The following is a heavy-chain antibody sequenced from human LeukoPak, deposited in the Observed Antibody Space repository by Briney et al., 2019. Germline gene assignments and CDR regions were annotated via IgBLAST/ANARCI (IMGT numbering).Heavy chain of an antibody. CDR3: AELGITMIGGV. Sequence: GGSLRLSCAASGFTFSSYEMNWVRQAPGKGLEWVSYISSSGSTIYYADSVKGRFTSSRDNAKNSLYLRMNSLSAEDTAVYYCAELGITMIGGVWGKGTTVTISS. D-gene: IGHD3-10*02. J-gene: IGHJ6*04. CDR2: ISSSGSTI. V-gene: IGHV3-48*03. CDR1: GFTFSSYE.